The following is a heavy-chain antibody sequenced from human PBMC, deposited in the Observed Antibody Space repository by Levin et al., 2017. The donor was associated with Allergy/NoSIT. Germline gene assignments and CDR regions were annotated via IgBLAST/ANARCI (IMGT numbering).Heavy chain of an antibody. CDR1: GFTFSSYA. Sequence: GGSLRLSCAASGFTFSSYAMHWVRQAPGKGLEWVAVISYDGSNKYYADSVKGRFTISRDNSKNTLYLQMNSLRAEDTAVYYCARDERYCTNGVCYTGYYYYGMDVWGQGTTVTVSS. V-gene: IGHV3-30*04. CDR2: ISYDGSNK. J-gene: IGHJ6*02. CDR3: ARDERYCTNGVCYTGYYYYGMDV. D-gene: IGHD2-8*01.